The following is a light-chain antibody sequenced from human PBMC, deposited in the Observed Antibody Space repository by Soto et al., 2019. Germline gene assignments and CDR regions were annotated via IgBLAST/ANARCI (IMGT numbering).Light chain of an antibody. CDR2: DNN. Sequence: QSVLTQPPSVSAAPGQKVTISCSGSSSXIGNNYVSWYQQLPGTAPKLLIYDNNKRPSGIPDRFSGSKSGTSATLGITGLQTGDEADYYCGTWDSSLNVGVFGGGTKLTVL. J-gene: IGLJ2*01. CDR1: SSXIGNNY. V-gene: IGLV1-51*01. CDR3: GTWDSSLNVGV.